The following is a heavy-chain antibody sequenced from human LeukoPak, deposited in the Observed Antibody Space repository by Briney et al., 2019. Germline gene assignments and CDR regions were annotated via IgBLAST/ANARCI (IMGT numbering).Heavy chain of an antibody. CDR1: GGSISSGSYY. V-gene: IGHV4-61*02. J-gene: IGHJ4*02. CDR3: ARGNDH. D-gene: IGHD1-1*01. Sequence: SETLSLTCTVSGGSISSGSYYWSWIRQPAGKGLEWIGRIYTSGSTTYNPSLKSRVTMSVDTSKNQFSLKLSSVTAADTAVYYCARGNDHWGQGTLVTVSS. CDR2: IYTSGST.